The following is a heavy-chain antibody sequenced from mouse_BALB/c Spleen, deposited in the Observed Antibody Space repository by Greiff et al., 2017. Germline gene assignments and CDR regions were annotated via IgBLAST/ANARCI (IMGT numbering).Heavy chain of an antibody. CDR1: GFSLSRYG. CDR2: IWGGGST. CDR3: ARNSFWYFDV. Sequence: QVQLMESGPGLVAPSQSLSITCAVSGFSLSRYGVHWVRQPPGKGLEWLGMIWGGGSTDYNSAPKSRLSISKDNSKSQVILRMNSLQTDDTDMYCCARNSFWYFDVWGAGTTVTVSS. V-gene: IGHV2-6-4*01. J-gene: IGHJ1*01. D-gene: IGHD2-12*01.